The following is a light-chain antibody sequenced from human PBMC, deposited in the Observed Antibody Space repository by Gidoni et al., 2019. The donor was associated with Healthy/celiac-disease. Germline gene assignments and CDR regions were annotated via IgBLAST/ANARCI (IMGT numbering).Light chain of an antibody. J-gene: IGKJ4*01. CDR3: QQSYSTPVT. V-gene: IGKV1-39*01. CDR2: AAS. Sequence: DIQMTPSPSSLSASVGDRVTITCRASQSISSYFNWYQQKPGKAPKLLIYAASSLQSGVPSRFSGSGSGTDFTLTISSLQPEDFATYYCQQSYSTPVTFGGGTKVEIK. CDR1: QSISSY.